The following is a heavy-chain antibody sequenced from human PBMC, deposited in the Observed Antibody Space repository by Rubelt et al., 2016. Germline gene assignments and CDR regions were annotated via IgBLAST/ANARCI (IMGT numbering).Heavy chain of an antibody. CDR1: GYTFSKYG. CDR3: ARATNWNYAFDI. Sequence: QVQLVQSGAEVKKSGASVKVSCKASGYTFSKYGISWVRQAPGQRLEGMGWISVNSGDTKYAQKLQGRVTMTTDTSTSTAYRELTSLRSDDTAVYSCARATNWNYAFDIWGQGTMVTVSS. CDR2: ISVNSGDT. V-gene: IGHV1-18*01. J-gene: IGHJ3*02. D-gene: IGHD1-7*01.